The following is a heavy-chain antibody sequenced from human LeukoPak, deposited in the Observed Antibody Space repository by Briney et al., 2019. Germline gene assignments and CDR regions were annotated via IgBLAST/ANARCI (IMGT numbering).Heavy chain of an antibody. CDR2: INSDGSST. V-gene: IGHV3-74*01. D-gene: IGHD2-21*01. Sequence: GGSLRPSRAVSGFTFSSYWMHWVRQAPGKGLVWVSRINSDGSSTNYADSVKGRFTISRDNAKNTLYLQMNSLRAEDAAVYYCGTDMVKGYWGQASQLSVAS. CDR3: GTDMVKGY. J-gene: IGHJ4*02. CDR1: GFTFSSYW.